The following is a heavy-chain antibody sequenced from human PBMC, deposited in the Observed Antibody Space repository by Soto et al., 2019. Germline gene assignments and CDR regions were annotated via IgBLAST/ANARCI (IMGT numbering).Heavy chain of an antibody. CDR1: GASISGFY. J-gene: IGHJ5*02. CDR2: IYATGTT. D-gene: IGHD1-1*01. CDR3: ARDGTKTLRDWFDP. V-gene: IGHV4-4*07. Sequence: DTLSLTCTVSGASISGFYWSWIRKSAGKGLEWIGRIYATGTTDYNPSLKSRVMMSVDTSKKQFSLKLRSVTAADTAVYYCARDGTKTLRDWFDPWGQGISVTVSS.